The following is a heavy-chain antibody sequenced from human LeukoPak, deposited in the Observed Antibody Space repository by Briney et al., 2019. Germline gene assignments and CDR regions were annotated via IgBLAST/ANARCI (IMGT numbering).Heavy chain of an antibody. Sequence: GGSLRLSCAASGFTFSNAWMNWVRQVPGKGLVWVSLINPDGSTTTYADSVKGRFTISRDNAKNTVYLQMNSLRGEDTAVYYCARDLRGSPDRWGQGTLVTVSS. D-gene: IGHD3-16*01. CDR3: ARDLRGSPDR. CDR1: GFTFSNAW. CDR2: INPDGSTT. V-gene: IGHV3-74*01. J-gene: IGHJ5*02.